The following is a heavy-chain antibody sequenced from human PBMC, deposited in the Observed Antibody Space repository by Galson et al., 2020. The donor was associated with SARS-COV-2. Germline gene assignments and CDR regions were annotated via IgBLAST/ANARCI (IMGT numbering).Heavy chain of an antibody. J-gene: IGHJ4*02. D-gene: IGHD5-18*01. CDR2: INPNSGGT. V-gene: IGHV1-2*02. Sequence: ASVKVSCKASGYTFTDYYMHWVRQAPGQGLEWMGWINPNSGGTNYAQKFQGRVTMTRDRSISTAYMELSRLSSDDTAVYYCARVDTAMFFDYWGQGTLVTVSS. CDR1: GYTFTDYY. CDR3: ARVDTAMFFDY.